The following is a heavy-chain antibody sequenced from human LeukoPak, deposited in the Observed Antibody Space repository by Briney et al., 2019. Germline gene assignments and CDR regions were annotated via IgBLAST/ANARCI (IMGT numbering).Heavy chain of an antibody. CDR2: ISSSSSYI. J-gene: IGHJ3*02. CDR1: GFTFSSYS. D-gene: IGHD4-23*01. CDR3: ARKGAPTVVSDAFDI. Sequence: PGGSLRLSCAASGFTFSSYSMNWVRQAPGKGLEWVSSISSSSSYIYYADSVKGRFTISRDNAKNSLYLQMNSLRAEDTAVYYCARKGAPTVVSDAFDIWGQGTMVTVSS. V-gene: IGHV3-21*01.